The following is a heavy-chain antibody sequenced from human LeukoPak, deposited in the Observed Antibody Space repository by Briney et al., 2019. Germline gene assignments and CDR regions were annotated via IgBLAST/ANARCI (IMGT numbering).Heavy chain of an antibody. CDR2: IRYDGSNK. CDR3: AKDGFPTPIVVVPAAPGYMDV. CDR1: GFTFSSYG. V-gene: IGHV3-30*02. J-gene: IGHJ6*03. D-gene: IGHD2-2*01. Sequence: PGGSLRLSCAASGFTFSSYGMHWVRQAPGKGLEWVAFIRYDGSNKYYADSVKGRFTISRDNSKNTLYLQMNSLRAEDTAVYYCAKDGFPTPIVVVPAAPGYMDVWGKGTTVTISS.